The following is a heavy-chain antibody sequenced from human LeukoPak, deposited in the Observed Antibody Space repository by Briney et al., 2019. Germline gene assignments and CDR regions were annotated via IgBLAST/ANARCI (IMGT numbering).Heavy chain of an antibody. V-gene: IGHV1-2*02. CDR3: ARGSATVTTGYFQH. CDR1: GYIFTDYY. Sequence: ASVKVSCKASGYIFTDYYLHWVRQAPGRGLEWMAWINPKSGGTKYAQKFEGRVTMTRDTSSSTAYMEVSRLRSDDTAVYYCARGSATVTTGYFQHWGQGTLVTVSS. D-gene: IGHD4-17*01. J-gene: IGHJ1*01. CDR2: INPKSGGT.